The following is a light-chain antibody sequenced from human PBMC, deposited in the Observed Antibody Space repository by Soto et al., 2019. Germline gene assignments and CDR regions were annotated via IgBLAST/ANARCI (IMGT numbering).Light chain of an antibody. CDR1: SSNIGAGYD. CDR2: GNN. CDR3: QSYDSSLSSVV. J-gene: IGLJ2*01. Sequence: QSVLTQPPSESGAPGQRVTISCTGSSSNIGAGYDIHWYQQLPETAPKLLIYGNNNRPSGVPDRFSGSKSGTSASLAITGLQAEDEADYYCQSYDSSLSSVVFGGGTKVTVL. V-gene: IGLV1-40*01.